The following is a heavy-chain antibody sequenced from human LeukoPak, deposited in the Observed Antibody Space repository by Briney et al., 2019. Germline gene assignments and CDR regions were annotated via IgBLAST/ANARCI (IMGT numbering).Heavy chain of an antibody. CDR2: MNPNSGNT. D-gene: IGHD6-19*01. J-gene: IGHJ5*02. V-gene: IGHV1-8*01. CDR1: GYTFTSYD. CDR3: ARGKGIAVAGRKYNWFDP. Sequence: ASVKVPCKASGYTFTSYDINWVRQATGQGLEWMGWMNPNSGNTGYAQKFQGRVTMTRNTSISTAYMELSSLRSEDTAVYYCARGKGIAVAGRKYNWFDPWGQGTLVTVSS.